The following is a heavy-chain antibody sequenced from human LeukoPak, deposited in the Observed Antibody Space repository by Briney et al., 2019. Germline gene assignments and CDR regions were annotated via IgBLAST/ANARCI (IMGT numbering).Heavy chain of an antibody. J-gene: IGHJ4*02. D-gene: IGHD3-10*01. V-gene: IGHV3-9*01. Sequence: QAGGSLRLSCAASGFTFDDYAMPWVRQAPGKGLEWVSGISWNSGSIGYADSVKGRFTISRDNAKNSLYLQMNSLRAEDTALYYCAKDMGFELLYYFDYWGQGTLVTVSS. CDR3: AKDMGFELLYYFDY. CDR2: ISWNSGSI. CDR1: GFTFDDYA.